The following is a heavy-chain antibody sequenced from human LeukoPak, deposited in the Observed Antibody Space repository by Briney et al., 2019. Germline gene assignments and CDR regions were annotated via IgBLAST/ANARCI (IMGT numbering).Heavy chain of an antibody. D-gene: IGHD3-3*01. CDR1: GFTFTVYY. V-gene: IGHV1-2*02. Sequence: ASVKVSCKASGFTFTVYYMHWVRQAPGQGLEWMGWINPNSGGANYAQKFQGRVTMTRDTSINTAYVELSRLRSDDTAVYYCARDSLGTIFGVGVDFDCWGQGTLVTVSS. CDR2: INPNSGGA. J-gene: IGHJ4*02. CDR3: ARDSLGTIFGVGVDFDC.